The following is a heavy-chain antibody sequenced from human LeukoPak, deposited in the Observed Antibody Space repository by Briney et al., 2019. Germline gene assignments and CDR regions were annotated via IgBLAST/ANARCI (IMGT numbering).Heavy chain of an antibody. J-gene: IGHJ4*02. CDR2: ISWNGGSI. V-gene: IGHV3-9*01. D-gene: IGHD6-13*01. CDR1: SFTFVDND. CDR3: AKGRLEAAAGHFDY. Sequence: SKRLSSAAPSFTFVDNDMNLVRKAAGHVLELVSGISWNGGSIGYADSVKGRFTISRDNAKNSLYLQMNSLRAEDTALYYCAKGRLEAAAGHFDYWGQGTLVTVSS.